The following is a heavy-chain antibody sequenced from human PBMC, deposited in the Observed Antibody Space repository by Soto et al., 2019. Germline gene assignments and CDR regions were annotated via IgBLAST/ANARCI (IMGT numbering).Heavy chain of an antibody. D-gene: IGHD6-19*01. CDR2: ISDDGSNK. V-gene: IGHV3-30*18. CDR3: AKEDPVAGTPTY. CDR1: GFTFSSYG. J-gene: IGHJ4*02. Sequence: QVQLVESGGGVVQPGRSLRLSCAASGFTFSSYGMHWVRQAPGKGLEWVAVISDDGSNKYYAESVKGRFTIARDNSKNTLYLQMNSLRAEDTDVYYCAKEDPVAGTPTYWGQGTLVTVSS.